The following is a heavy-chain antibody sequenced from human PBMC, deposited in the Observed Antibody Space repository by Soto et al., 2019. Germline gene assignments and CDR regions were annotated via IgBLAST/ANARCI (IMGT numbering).Heavy chain of an antibody. CDR1: GFTFSTYE. CDR3: ARDGYDSSGDSECFQY. D-gene: IGHD3-22*01. V-gene: IGHV3-48*03. Sequence: ESGGGLVQPGGSLRLSCAASGFTFSTYETNWVRQAPGKGLEWISYISSSGSSIYYADSVKGRFTISRDNAWNSLHLQMNSLRVEDTAVYYCARDGYDSSGDSECFQYWGQGTLVTVSS. CDR2: ISSSGSSI. J-gene: IGHJ1*01.